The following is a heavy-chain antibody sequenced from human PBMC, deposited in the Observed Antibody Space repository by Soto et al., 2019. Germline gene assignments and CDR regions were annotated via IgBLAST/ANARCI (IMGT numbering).Heavy chain of an antibody. CDR1: GYSFTSYW. Sequence: GGSLKISCKGSGYSFTSYWIGWVRQMPGKGLEWMGIIYPGDSDTRYSPSFQGQVTISADKSISTAYLQWSSLKASDTAMYYCARPNYGDDGGNAFDIWGQGTMVTVSS. CDR3: ARPNYGDDGGNAFDI. V-gene: IGHV5-51*01. CDR2: IYPGDSDT. D-gene: IGHD4-17*01. J-gene: IGHJ3*02.